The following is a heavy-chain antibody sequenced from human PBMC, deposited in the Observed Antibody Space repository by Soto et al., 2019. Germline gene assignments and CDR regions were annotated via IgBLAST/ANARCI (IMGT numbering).Heavy chain of an antibody. CDR3: ATDLGVALAPLSILYFHD. CDR2: FDPEEGKM. V-gene: IGHV1-24*01. CDR1: GYSLNELC. J-gene: IGHJ6*02. D-gene: IGHD3-10*01. Sequence: ASVKVSCKVSGYSLNELCMHWVRQPPGKGLEWIGGFDPEEGKMIYAQNFQGRVTMTEDTSTDTAYMDLNSLTSEDTDIYYCATDLGVALAPLSILYFHDWGHGTAVTVSS.